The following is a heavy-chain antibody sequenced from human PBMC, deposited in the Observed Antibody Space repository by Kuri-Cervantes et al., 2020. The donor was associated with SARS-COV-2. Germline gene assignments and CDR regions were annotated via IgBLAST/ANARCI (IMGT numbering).Heavy chain of an antibody. CDR2: ISYDGSNK. CDR1: GFTFGDYA. J-gene: IGHJ3*02. D-gene: IGHD6-13*01. Sequence: GESLKISCTASGFTFGDYAMHWVRQAPGKGLEWVAVISYDGSNKYYADSVKGRFTISRDNSKNTLYLQMNSLRAEDTAVYYCARDLNRYSSSWGAFDIWGQGTMVTVPS. CDR3: ARDLNRYSSSWGAFDI. V-gene: IGHV3-30*04.